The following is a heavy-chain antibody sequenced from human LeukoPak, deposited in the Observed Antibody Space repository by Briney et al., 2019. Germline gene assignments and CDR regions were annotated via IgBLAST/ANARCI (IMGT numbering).Heavy chain of an antibody. CDR2: IKQDGSEK. D-gene: IGHD3-10*01. V-gene: IGHV3-7*01. Sequence: GGSLRLSCEASGFTFSDYCMSWVRQAPGKGLEWVANIKQDGSEKYYVDSVKGRFTISRDNAKNSLYLQMNSLRAEDTAVFYCEREGRKSSSMTYWGQGTLVTVSS. CDR3: EREGRKSSSMTY. CDR1: GFTFSDYC. J-gene: IGHJ4*02.